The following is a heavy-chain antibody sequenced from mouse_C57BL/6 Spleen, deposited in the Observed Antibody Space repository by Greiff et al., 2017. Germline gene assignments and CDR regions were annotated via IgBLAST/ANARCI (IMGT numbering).Heavy chain of an antibody. D-gene: IGHD2-4*01. CDR2: INPNNGGT. CDR1: GYTFTDYN. J-gene: IGHJ3*01. Sequence: VQLQQSGPELVKPGASVKMSCKASGYTFTDYNMHWVKQSHGKSLEWIGYINPNNGGTSYNQKFKGKATLTVNKSSSTAYMELRSLTSEDSAVYYCAREGYDYEGAWFAYWGQGTLVTVSA. V-gene: IGHV1-22*01. CDR3: AREGYDYEGAWFAY.